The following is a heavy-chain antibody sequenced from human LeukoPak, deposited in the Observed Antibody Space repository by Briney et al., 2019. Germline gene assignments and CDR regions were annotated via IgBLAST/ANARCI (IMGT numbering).Heavy chain of an antibody. CDR2: IHDSGST. CDR3: ARKEGGQLVNTRRWFDP. J-gene: IGHJ5*02. D-gene: IGHD6-13*01. V-gene: IGHV4-30-4*07. CDR1: GDSISSGGYS. Sequence: PSETLSLTCVVSGDSISSGGYSWSWIRQTPVKGLEWIAYIHDSGSTYNNPSLKSRLSISIDTSKNQFSLKLSSVTAADTAVYYCARKEGGQLVNTRRWFDPWGQGTLVTVSS.